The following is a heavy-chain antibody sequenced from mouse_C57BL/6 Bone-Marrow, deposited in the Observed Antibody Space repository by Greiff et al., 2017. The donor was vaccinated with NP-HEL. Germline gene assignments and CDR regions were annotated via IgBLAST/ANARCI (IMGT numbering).Heavy chain of an antibody. Sequence: VQLQESGPGLVQPSQSLSITCTVSGFSLTSYGVHWVRQSPGKGLEWLGVIWSGGSTDYNAAFISRLSISKDNSKSQVFFKMNSLQADDTAIYYCARRRDYGSSYEGAMDYWGQGTSVTVSS. J-gene: IGHJ4*01. CDR1: GFSLTSYG. D-gene: IGHD1-1*01. V-gene: IGHV2-2*01. CDR3: ARRRDYGSSYEGAMDY. CDR2: IWSGGST.